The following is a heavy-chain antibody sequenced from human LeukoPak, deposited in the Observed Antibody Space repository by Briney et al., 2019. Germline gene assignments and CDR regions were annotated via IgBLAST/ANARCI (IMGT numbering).Heavy chain of an antibody. V-gene: IGHV4-34*01. CDR2: INHSGST. D-gene: IGHD6-13*01. CDR1: GGSFSGYY. J-gene: IGHJ1*01. CDR3: ARNTYSSSWYGSSGYEYFQH. Sequence: SETLSLTCAVYGGSFSGYYWSWIRQPPGKGLEWIGEINHSGSTNYNPSLKSRVTISVDKSKNQFSLKLSSVTAADTAVYYCARNTYSSSWYGSSGYEYFQHWGQGTLVTVSS.